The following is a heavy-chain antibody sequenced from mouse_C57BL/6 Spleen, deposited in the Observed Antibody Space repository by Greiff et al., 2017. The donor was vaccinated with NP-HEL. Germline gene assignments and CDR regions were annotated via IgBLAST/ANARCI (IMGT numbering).Heavy chain of an antibody. V-gene: IGHV1-63*01. CDR3: ARSGIYGKYVYWYFDV. D-gene: IGHD2-1*01. CDR2: IYPGGGYT. Sequence: QVQLQQSGAELVRPGTSVKMSCKASGYTFTNYWIGWAKQRPGHGLEWIGDIYPGGGYTNYNEKFKGKATLTADKSSSTAYMQFSSLTSEDSAIYYCARSGIYGKYVYWYFDVWGTGTTVTVSS. CDR1: GYTFTNYW. J-gene: IGHJ1*03.